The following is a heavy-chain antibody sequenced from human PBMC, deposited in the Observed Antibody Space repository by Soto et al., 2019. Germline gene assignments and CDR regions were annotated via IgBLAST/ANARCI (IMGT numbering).Heavy chain of an antibody. V-gene: IGHV4-34*01. CDR3: ARRQRFTMIVGMDV. CDR1: GGSFSGYY. Sequence: PSETLSLTCAVYGGSFSGYYWSWIRQPPGKGLEWIGEINHSGSTNYNPSLKSRVTISVDTSKNQFYLKLSSVTAADTAVYYCARRQRFTMIVGMDVWGQGNTVTVSS. D-gene: IGHD3-22*01. J-gene: IGHJ6*02. CDR2: INHSGST.